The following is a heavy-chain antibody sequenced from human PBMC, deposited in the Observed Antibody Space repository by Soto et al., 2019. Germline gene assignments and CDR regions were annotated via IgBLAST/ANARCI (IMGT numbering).Heavy chain of an antibody. J-gene: IGHJ4*02. Sequence: QVQLQQRGAGLLKPSETLSLTCAVYGGSFSGYYWSWIRQPPGKGLEWIGEINHSGSTNYNPSLKSRVTISVDTSKNQFSLKLSSVTAADTAVYYCASFSSSSGIDYWGQGTLVTVSS. CDR1: GGSFSGYY. V-gene: IGHV4-34*01. CDR3: ASFSSSSGIDY. D-gene: IGHD6-6*01. CDR2: INHSGST.